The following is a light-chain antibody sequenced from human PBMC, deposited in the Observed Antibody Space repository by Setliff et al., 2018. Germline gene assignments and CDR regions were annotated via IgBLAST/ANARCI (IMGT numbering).Light chain of an antibody. Sequence: QSVLTQPASVSGSPGQSITISCTGTSSDVGGYNYVSWYQQHPGKAPKLMIYDVSKRPSGVSNRFSGSKSGNTASLTISGLQAEDEADYYCAAWDDSLNGYVFGTGTKVTVL. CDR1: SSDVGGYNY. J-gene: IGLJ1*01. CDR3: AAWDDSLNGYV. CDR2: DVS. V-gene: IGLV2-14*01.